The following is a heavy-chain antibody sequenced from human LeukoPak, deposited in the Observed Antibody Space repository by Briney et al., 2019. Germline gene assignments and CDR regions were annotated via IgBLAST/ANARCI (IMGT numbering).Heavy chain of an antibody. Sequence: GGSLRLSCAASGFTLSSYGMHWVRQAPGKGLEWVAVISYDGSNKYYADSVKGRFTISRDNSKNTLYLQMNSLRAEDTAVYYCIVVVTAIPFDYWGQGTLVTVSS. CDR2: ISYDGSNK. V-gene: IGHV3-30*03. J-gene: IGHJ4*02. CDR1: GFTLSSYG. D-gene: IGHD2-21*02. CDR3: IVVVTAIPFDY.